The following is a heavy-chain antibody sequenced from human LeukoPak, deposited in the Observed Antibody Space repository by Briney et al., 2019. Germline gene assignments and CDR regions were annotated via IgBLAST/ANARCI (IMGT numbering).Heavy chain of an antibody. V-gene: IGHV1-69*04. J-gene: IGHJ4*02. Sequence: GASVKVSCKASGGTFSSYAISWVRQAPGQGLEWMGRIIPILGIANYAQKFQGRVTITADKSTSTAYMELSSPRSEDTAVYYCAGGYYYGSGNLPKLDYWGQGTLVTVSS. CDR3: AGGYYYGSGNLPKLDY. CDR2: IIPILGIA. D-gene: IGHD3-10*01. CDR1: GGTFSSYA.